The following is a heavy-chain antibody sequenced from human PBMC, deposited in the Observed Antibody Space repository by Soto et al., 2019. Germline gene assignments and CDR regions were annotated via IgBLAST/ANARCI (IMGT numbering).Heavy chain of an antibody. D-gene: IGHD4-17*01. CDR3: ARDSDYGGNHGENWFDP. CDR1: GFTFSSYG. J-gene: IGHJ5*02. CDR2: IWFDGTNK. V-gene: IGHV3-33*01. Sequence: QVQLVESGGGVVQPGRSLRLSCAASGFTFSSYGMHWVRQAPGKGLEWVAVIWFDGTNKYYADSVKGRFAISRDNSKNTLYLQMNSLRAEDTAVYYCARDSDYGGNHGENWFDPWGQGTLVTVSS.